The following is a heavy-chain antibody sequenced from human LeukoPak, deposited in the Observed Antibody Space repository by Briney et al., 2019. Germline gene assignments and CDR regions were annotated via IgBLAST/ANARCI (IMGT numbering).Heavy chain of an antibody. J-gene: IGHJ6*03. CDR1: GFTVSSNY. V-gene: IGHV3-66*02. Sequence: PGGSLRLSCAASGFTVSSNYMSWVRQAPGKGLELVSVIYSGGSTYYADSVKGRFTISRDNSKNTLYLQMNSLRAEDTAVYYCARDTNFERDYYYMDVWGKGTTVTVSS. CDR2: IYSGGST. CDR3: ARDTNFERDYYYMDV.